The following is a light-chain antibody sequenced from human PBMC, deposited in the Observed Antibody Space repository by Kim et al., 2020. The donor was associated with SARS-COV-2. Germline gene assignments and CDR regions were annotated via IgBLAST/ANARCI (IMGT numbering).Light chain of an antibody. CDR2: GDD. Sequence: VTWYHHLPGTAPKLVIYGDDQRPSGVPDRFSGSKSGTSASLVISGVQSEDEGVYYCASWENSRNHVWVFGGGTKVTVL. J-gene: IGLJ3*02. V-gene: IGLV1-44*01. CDR3: ASWENSRNHVWV.